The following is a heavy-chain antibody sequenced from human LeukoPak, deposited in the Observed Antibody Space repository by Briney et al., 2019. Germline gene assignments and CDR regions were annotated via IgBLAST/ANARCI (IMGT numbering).Heavy chain of an antibody. CDR1: GGSLNGYY. V-gene: IGHV4-34*01. CDR2: INHSGST. Sequence: SETLSLPCAVYGGSLNGYYWIGLPQPPGKGVERIGEINHSGSTNYHPSLKSRVTISVDTSKNQFSLKLSSVTAADTAVYYCARGKRGLIAAAGRYNWFDPWGQGTLVTVSS. J-gene: IGHJ5*02. CDR3: ARGKRGLIAAAGRYNWFDP. D-gene: IGHD6-13*01.